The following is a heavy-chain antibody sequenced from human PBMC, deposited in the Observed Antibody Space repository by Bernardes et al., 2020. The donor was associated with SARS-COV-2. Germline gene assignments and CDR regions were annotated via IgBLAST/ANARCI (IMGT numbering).Heavy chain of an antibody. D-gene: IGHD3-3*01. V-gene: IGHV3-30*03. J-gene: IGHJ6*03. CDR1: GFAFDTYH. Sequence: GGSLRLSCAASGFAFDTYHIHWVRQPPGKGLEWVALISNDGNTQYYVDSVKGRFTVSRDNSNNTLSLRLNSLRDEDTAVYYCARGVTVFGRGLKRYYNYYMAVWGKGTTVTVSS. CDR3: ARGVTVFGRGLKRYYNYYMAV. CDR2: ISNDGNTQ.